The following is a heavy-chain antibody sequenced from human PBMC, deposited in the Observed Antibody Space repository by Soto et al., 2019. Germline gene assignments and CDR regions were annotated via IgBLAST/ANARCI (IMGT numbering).Heavy chain of an antibody. V-gene: IGHV1-69*02. CDR1: GDTFNFYS. D-gene: IGHD3-10*01. Sequence: QVQLVQSGAEVKSAGSSVKVSCKASGDTFNFYSINWVRQAPGLGLEWVGRVNPILSMSNYAQRFQGRVPVTADKYTGTADMELRSLRSEDTAIYYCASNYGSGYRAFASWGQGALVTVSS. CDR2: VNPILSMS. J-gene: IGHJ4*02. CDR3: ASNYGSGYRAFAS.